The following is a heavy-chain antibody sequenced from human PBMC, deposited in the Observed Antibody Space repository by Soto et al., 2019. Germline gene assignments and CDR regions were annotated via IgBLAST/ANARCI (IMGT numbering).Heavy chain of an antibody. D-gene: IGHD1-1*01. CDR3: ARDRPVVEPPVYQALFDY. CDR2: INGDGSST. V-gene: IGHV3-74*01. J-gene: IGHJ4*01. CDR1: GFSLSSHW. Sequence: GSLRLSCAASGFSLSSHWMHWVRHAPGKGLVWVSRINGDGSSTAYADSVRGRFTMFRDNSKNTLYLQMNSLTAEDTGVYHCARDRPVVEPPVYQALFDYWAQGTVVTVSS.